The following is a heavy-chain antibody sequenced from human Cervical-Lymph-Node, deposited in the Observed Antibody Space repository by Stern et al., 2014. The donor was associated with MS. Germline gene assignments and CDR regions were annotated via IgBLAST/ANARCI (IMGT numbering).Heavy chain of an antibody. CDR3: AGPRYAF. D-gene: IGHD2-2*01. J-gene: IGHJ4*02. Sequence: QVQLVQSGPEVKKPGSSGKVSCKASGGSFIHYAITWVRQAPGQGPEWMGDISPMFSTSNYAQKFQGRVTITADKSTTTAYMEINSLTSEDTAVYYCAGPRYAFWGQGTLVIVSS. CDR2: ISPMFSTS. CDR1: GGSFIHYA. V-gene: IGHV1-69*06.